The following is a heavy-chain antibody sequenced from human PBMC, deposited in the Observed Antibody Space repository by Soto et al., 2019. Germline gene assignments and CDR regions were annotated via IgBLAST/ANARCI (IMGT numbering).Heavy chain of an antibody. CDR3: AKAGDFDWSTGYYGMDV. CDR1: GFTFSDYG. Sequence: QVQLVESGGGVVQPGRSLRLSCVASGFTFSDYGMHWVRQAPGKGLEWVAVIPYDGSNKDFPDSVKGRFTISRDNSKNTLYLQMNSLRPEDTAVYYCAKAGDFDWSTGYYGMDVWGQGTTVTVSS. V-gene: IGHV3-30*18. CDR2: IPYDGSNK. J-gene: IGHJ6*02. D-gene: IGHD3-9*01.